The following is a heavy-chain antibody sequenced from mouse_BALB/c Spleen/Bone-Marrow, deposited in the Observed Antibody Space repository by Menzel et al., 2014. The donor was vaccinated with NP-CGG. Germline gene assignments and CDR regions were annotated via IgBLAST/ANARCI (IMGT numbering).Heavy chain of an antibody. CDR3: ARHDGYFDY. D-gene: IGHD2-3*01. J-gene: IGHJ2*01. V-gene: IGHV3-1*02. Sequence: EVMLVESGPDLVKPSQSLSLTCTVTGYSITSGHSWHWIRQFPGNKLEWMGFIYYSGGSNYNPSLKSRVSISRDTSKNQFFLQLNSVTSEDAATYYCARHDGYFDYWGQGTTLTVSS. CDR1: GYSITSGHS. CDR2: IYYSGGS.